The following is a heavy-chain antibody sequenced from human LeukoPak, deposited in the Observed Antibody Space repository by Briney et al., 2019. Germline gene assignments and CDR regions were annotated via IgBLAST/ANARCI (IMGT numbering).Heavy chain of an antibody. CDR1: GGSISSGDYY. Sequence: SETLSLTCTVSGGSISSGDYYWSWIRQPPGKGLEWIGYIYYSGSTYYNPSLKSRVTISVDKSKNQFSLKLSSVTAADTAVYYCARVPYDYVLDYWGQGTLVTVSS. CDR2: IYYSGST. V-gene: IGHV4-30-4*01. J-gene: IGHJ4*02. D-gene: IGHD3-16*01. CDR3: ARVPYDYVLDY.